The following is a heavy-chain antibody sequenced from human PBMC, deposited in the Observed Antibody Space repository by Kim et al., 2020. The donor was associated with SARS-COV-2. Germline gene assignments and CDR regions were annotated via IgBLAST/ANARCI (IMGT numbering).Heavy chain of an antibody. CDR2: IVGSGLAI. J-gene: IGHJ4*01. V-gene: IGHV3-23*01. CDR1: GITFSSNV. CDR3: ARDSGANRKQYY. D-gene: IGHD2-8*01. Sequence: GGSLRLSCEVSGITFSSNVMTWVRQAPGKGLEWVSTIVGSGLAIYYADSVKGRFTISRDNFKTTLHLQMNRLRAEDTAVYYCARDSGANRKQYY.